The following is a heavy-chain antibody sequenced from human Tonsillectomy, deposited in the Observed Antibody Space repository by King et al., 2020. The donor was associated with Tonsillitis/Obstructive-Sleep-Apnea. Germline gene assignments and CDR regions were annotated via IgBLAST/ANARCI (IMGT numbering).Heavy chain of an antibody. CDR2: INPSGGST. J-gene: IGHJ4*02. D-gene: IGHD3-22*01. V-gene: IGHV1-46*01. CDR1: GYTFTGYY. CDR3: ARVRDYYDVSGYTFDY. Sequence: VQLVESGAEVKKPGASVKVSCKASGYTFTGYYLHWVRQAPGQGLEWMGIINPSGGSTSYAQKFQGRVTMTRDTPTSTVYMELSSLRSEDTAVYYCARVRDYYDVSGYTFDYWGQGTLVTVSS.